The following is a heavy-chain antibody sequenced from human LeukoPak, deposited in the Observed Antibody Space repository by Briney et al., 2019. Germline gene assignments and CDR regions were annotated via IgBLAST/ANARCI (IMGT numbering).Heavy chain of an antibody. CDR1: GGSISSYN. CDR2: VSYSGTT. D-gene: IGHD2-15*01. V-gene: IGHV4-59*12. Sequence: SETLSLTCTVSGGSISSYNWSWIRQPPGKGLEWIGYVSYSGTTNYDPSLKSRVTISVDTSKNQFSLKLSSVTAADTAVYYCARERAGGYCSGGSCPFDYWGQGTLVTVSS. CDR3: ARERAGGYCSGGSCPFDY. J-gene: IGHJ4*02.